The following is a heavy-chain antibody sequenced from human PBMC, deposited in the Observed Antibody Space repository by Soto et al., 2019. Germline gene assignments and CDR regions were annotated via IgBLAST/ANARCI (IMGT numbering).Heavy chain of an antibody. CDR3: AKDRGDIVVVPAASFSDY. Sequence: GGSLRLSCAASGFTFSSYAMSWVRQAPGKGLEWVSAISGSGGSTYYADSVKGRFTISRDNSKNTLYLQMNSLRAEDTAVYYCAKDRGDIVVVPAASFSDYWGQGTLVTVSS. CDR1: GFTFSSYA. J-gene: IGHJ4*02. CDR2: ISGSGGST. D-gene: IGHD2-2*01. V-gene: IGHV3-23*01.